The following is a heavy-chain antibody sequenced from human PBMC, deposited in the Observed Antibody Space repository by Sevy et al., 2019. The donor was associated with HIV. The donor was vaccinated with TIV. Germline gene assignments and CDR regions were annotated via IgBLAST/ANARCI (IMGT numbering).Heavy chain of an antibody. CDR1: GGSISSYY. V-gene: IGHV4-59*13. J-gene: IGHJ5*02. CDR3: ARDYDFWSGPPSGWFDP. Sequence: SETLSLTCTVSGGSISSYYWSWIRQPPGKGLEWIGYIYYSGSTNYNPSLNSRVTISVDTSKNQFSLKLSSVTAADTAVYYCARDYDFWSGPPSGWFDPWGQGTLVTVSS. CDR2: IYYSGST. D-gene: IGHD3-3*01.